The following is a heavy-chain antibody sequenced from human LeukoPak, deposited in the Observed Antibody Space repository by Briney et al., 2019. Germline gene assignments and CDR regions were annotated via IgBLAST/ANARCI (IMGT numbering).Heavy chain of an antibody. V-gene: IGHV4-39*07. J-gene: IGHJ5*02. CDR2: IYYSGST. CDR3: ARGPNYYDFWSGYSRFDP. Sequence: SETLSLTCTVSGGSISSSSYYWGWIRQPPGKGLEWIGSIYYSGSTYYNTSLKSRVTISVDTSKNQFSLKLSSVTAADTAVYYCARGPNYYDFWSGYSRFDPWGQGTLVTVSS. CDR1: GGSISSSSYY. D-gene: IGHD3-3*01.